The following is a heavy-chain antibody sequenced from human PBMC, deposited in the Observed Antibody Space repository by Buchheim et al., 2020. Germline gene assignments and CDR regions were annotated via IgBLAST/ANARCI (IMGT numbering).Heavy chain of an antibody. V-gene: IGHV1-46*03. CDR2: INPSGGST. J-gene: IGHJ6*02. Sequence: QVQLVQSGAEVKKPGASVKVSCKASGYTFTSYYMHWVRQAPGQGLEWMGIINPSGGSTSYAQKFQGRVTKTRDTSTSTVYMELSSLRSEDTAVYYCARVALRFLEWIPYYYYGMDVWGQGTT. D-gene: IGHD3-3*01. CDR1: GYTFTSYY. CDR3: ARVALRFLEWIPYYYYGMDV.